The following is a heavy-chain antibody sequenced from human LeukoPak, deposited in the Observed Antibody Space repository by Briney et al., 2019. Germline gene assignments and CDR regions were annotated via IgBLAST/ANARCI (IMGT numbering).Heavy chain of an antibody. CDR1: GYSFTSYW. Sequence: GESLKISCKGSGYSFTSYWIGWERQMPGKGLEWMGIIYPGDSDTRYSPSFQGQVTISADKSISTAYLQWSSLKASDTAMYYCARHGDPTTVTTWYSDLWGRGTLVTVSS. CDR3: ARHGDPTTVTTWYSDL. D-gene: IGHD4-11*01. J-gene: IGHJ2*01. CDR2: IYPGDSDT. V-gene: IGHV5-51*01.